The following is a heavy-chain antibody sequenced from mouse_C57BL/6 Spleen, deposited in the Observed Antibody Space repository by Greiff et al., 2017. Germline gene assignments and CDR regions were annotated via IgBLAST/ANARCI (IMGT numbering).Heavy chain of an antibody. CDR2: ISYDGSN. CDR3: ARAVPWFAY. Sequence: VQLKESGPGLVKPSQSLSLTCSVSGYSITSGYYWNWIRQFPGNKLEWMGYISYDGSNNSNPSLKNRISITRDTSKNQFCLKLNSVTTKDTATYYCARAVPWFAYWGQGTLVTVSA. CDR1: GYSITSGYY. J-gene: IGHJ3*01. V-gene: IGHV3-6*01.